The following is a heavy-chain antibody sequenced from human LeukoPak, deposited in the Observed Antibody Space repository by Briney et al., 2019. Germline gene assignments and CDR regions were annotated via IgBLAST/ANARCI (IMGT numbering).Heavy chain of an antibody. CDR3: ASHHDYGDYLYY. V-gene: IGHV3-21*01. CDR1: GFTFSSYA. Sequence: GGSLRLSCAASGFTFSSYAMNWVRQAPGKGLEWVSSISRGSDHIFYADSMKGRFTISRDNAKNSLYLQMNSLGAEDTAVYYCASHHDYGDYLYYWGQGTLVTVSS. CDR2: ISRGSDHI. J-gene: IGHJ4*02. D-gene: IGHD4-17*01.